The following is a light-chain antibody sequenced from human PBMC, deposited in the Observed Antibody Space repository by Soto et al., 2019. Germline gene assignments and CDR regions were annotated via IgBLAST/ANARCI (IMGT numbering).Light chain of an antibody. V-gene: IGLV1-40*01. J-gene: IGLJ1*01. CDR2: GNS. Sequence: QSLLTLPPSVSGAPGQKVTISCTGSSSNIGAGYDVHWYQQLPGTAPKLLIYGNSNRPSGVPDRFSGSKSGTSASLAITGLQAEDKADYYGRPYDSILSGHVFGTETK. CDR1: SSNIGAGYD. CDR3: RPYDSILSGHV.